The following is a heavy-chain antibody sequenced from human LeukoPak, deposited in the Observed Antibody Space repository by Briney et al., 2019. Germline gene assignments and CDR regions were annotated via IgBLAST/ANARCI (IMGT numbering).Heavy chain of an antibody. V-gene: IGHV3-7*01. CDR2: IKQDGSEK. CDR1: GFTFSSYW. J-gene: IGHJ4*02. D-gene: IGHD3-22*01. CDR3: ARRHYYDSSGYEPFDY. Sequence: GGSLRLSCAASGFTFSSYWMSWVRQAPGKGLEWVANIKQDGSEKYYVDSVKGRFTISRDNAKNSLYLQMNSLRAEDTAVYYCARRHYYDSSGYEPFDYWGQGTLVTVSS.